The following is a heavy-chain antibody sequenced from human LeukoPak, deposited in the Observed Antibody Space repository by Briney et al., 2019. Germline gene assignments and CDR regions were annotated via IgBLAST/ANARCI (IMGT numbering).Heavy chain of an antibody. CDR1: GFTFSSYG. J-gene: IGHJ4*02. CDR3: AKDRGSYYSNFDY. D-gene: IGHD1-26*01. V-gene: IGHV3-30*18. Sequence: GGSLRLSCAASGFTFSSYGMHWVRQAPGKGLEWVAVISYDGSNKYYADSVKGRFTISRDNSKNTLYLQMNSLRAEDTAVYYCAKDRGSYYSNFDYWGQGTLVTVSS. CDR2: ISYDGSNK.